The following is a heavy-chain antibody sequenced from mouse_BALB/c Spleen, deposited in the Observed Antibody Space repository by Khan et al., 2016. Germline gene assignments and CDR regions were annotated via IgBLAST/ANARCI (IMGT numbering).Heavy chain of an antibody. V-gene: IGHV1S34*01. Sequence: LVKTGASVKISCKASGYSFTGYYIHWVKQSHGKGLEWIGYISCYNGATNYNQKFRGKATFTVDTSSSTAYMQLNSLTSADSAVXYLARGGYDGYDAMDYWGQGTSVTVSS. CDR2: ISCYNGAT. CDR3: ARGGYDGYDAMDY. J-gene: IGHJ4*01. D-gene: IGHD2-2*01. CDR1: GYSFTGYY.